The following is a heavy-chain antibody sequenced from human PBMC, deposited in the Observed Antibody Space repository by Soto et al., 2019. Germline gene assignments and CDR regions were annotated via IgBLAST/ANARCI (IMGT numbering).Heavy chain of an antibody. CDR2: IYYSGST. CDR3: ATLGATYYYYGMDV. CDR1: GGSISSSSYY. Sequence: LSLTCTVSGGSISSSSYYWGWIRQPPGKGLEWIGSIYYSGSTYYNPSLKSRVTISVDTSKNQFSLKLSSVTAADTAVYYCATLGATYYYYGMDVWGQGTTVTVSS. V-gene: IGHV4-39*01. D-gene: IGHD1-26*01. J-gene: IGHJ6*02.